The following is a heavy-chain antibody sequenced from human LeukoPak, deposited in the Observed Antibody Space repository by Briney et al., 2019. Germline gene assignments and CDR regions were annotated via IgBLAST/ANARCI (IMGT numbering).Heavy chain of an antibody. D-gene: IGHD6-13*01. CDR1: GFTFTNYW. CDR2: IKQDGSEK. J-gene: IGHJ4*02. Sequence: GGSLRLSCAASGFTFTNYWMSWVRQAPGKGLEWVANIKQDGSEKYYVDSVKGRFTISRDNAKNSLYLQMNSLRAEDTAVYYCARRSSSSWEFDYWGQGTLVTVSS. V-gene: IGHV3-7*01. CDR3: ARRSSSSWEFDY.